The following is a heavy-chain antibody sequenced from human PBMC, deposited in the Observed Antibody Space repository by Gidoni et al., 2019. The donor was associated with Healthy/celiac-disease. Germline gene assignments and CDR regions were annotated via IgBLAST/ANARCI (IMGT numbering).Heavy chain of an antibody. V-gene: IGHV4-34*01. J-gene: IGHJ4*02. CDR3: ARDLAVAGTFWLDY. CDR1: GGSFSGYY. CDR2: INHSGST. Sequence: QVQLQQWGAGLLKPSETLSLTCAVYGGSFSGYYWSWIRQPPGKGLEWSGEINHSGSTNYNPSLKSRVTISVDTSKNQFSLKLSSVTAADTAVYYCARDLAVAGTFWLDYWGQGTLVTVSS. D-gene: IGHD6-19*01.